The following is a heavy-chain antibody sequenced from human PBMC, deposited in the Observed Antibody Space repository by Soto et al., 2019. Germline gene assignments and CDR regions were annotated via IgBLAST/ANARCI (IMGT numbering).Heavy chain of an antibody. J-gene: IGHJ4*02. V-gene: IGHV3-23*01. D-gene: IGHD3-10*01. CDR3: AKDQSLWFDHSDY. Sequence: EVPLLESGGGLVQPGGSLRLSCAASGFTFSSYAMSWVRQAPGKGLEWVSAISGSGGSTYYADSVKGRFTISRDNXKNTLYLQMNSLRAEDTAVYYCAKDQSLWFDHSDYWGQGTLVTVSS. CDR2: ISGSGGST. CDR1: GFTFSSYA.